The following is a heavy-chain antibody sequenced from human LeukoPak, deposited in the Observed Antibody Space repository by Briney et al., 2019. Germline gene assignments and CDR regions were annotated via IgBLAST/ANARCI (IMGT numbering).Heavy chain of an antibody. CDR1: GFTFDDYA. D-gene: IGHD7-27*01. CDR2: IYGGGST. V-gene: IGHV3-53*01. Sequence: GGSLRLSCAASGFTFDDYAMHWVRQAPGKGLEWVSVIYGGGSTYYADSVKGRFTISRDTPKNTLYLQMNSLRVEDTAVYYCAKGGPTGDLRSPGRDFWGQGTLVTVSS. CDR3: AKGGPTGDLRSPGRDF. J-gene: IGHJ4*02.